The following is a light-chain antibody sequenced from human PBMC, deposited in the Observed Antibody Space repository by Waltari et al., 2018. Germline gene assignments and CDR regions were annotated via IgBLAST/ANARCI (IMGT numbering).Light chain of an antibody. CDR1: ESVGTS. Sequence: DMVMTQSPATLSVSPGGRATLSCRASESVGTSVAWYKQTPGQPPRLLRYGASTRATGVPARFSGRGSGTDFTLTISSLQSEDSAIYFCQQHNNWPRTFGQGTKVEIK. CDR3: QQHNNWPRT. CDR2: GAS. J-gene: IGKJ1*01. V-gene: IGKV3-15*01.